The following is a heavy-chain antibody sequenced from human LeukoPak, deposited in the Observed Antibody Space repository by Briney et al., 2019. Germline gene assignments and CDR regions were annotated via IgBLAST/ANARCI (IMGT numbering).Heavy chain of an antibody. CDR1: GFTFSSYA. V-gene: IGHV3-23*01. CDR2: ISGSGGST. D-gene: IGHD3-3*01. J-gene: IGHJ4*02. CDR3: AKIPGHYDFWSGYSAPPTDY. Sequence: PGGSLRLSCAASGFTFSSYAMSWVRQAPGKGLEWVSAISGSGGSTYYADSVKGRFTISRDNSKNTLYLQMNSLRAEDTAVYYCAKIPGHYDFWSGYSAPPTDYWGQGTLVTVSS.